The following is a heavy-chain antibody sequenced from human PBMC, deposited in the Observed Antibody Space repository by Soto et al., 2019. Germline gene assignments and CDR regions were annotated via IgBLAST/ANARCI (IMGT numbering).Heavy chain of an antibody. CDR1: GFTFRNAW. V-gene: IGHV3-15*01. CDR3: TTDEISTDYYDSSGSPPGY. Sequence: PGGSLGLSCAASGFTFRNAWMSWVRQAPGKGLEWVGRIKSKTDGGTTDYAAPVKGRFTISRDDSKNTLYLQMNSLKTEDTAVYYCTTDEISTDYYDSSGSPPGYWGQGTLVTVSS. J-gene: IGHJ4*02. CDR2: IKSKTDGGTT. D-gene: IGHD3-22*01.